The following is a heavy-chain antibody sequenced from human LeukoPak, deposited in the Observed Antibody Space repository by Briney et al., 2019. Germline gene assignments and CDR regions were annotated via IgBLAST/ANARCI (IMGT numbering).Heavy chain of an antibody. D-gene: IGHD2-21*01. CDR3: ATVAGYFDY. J-gene: IGHJ4*02. CDR1: EFTFSNYW. Sequence: GSLRLSCAASEFTFSNYWMGWVRQAPGKGLEWVASIQKDGSQKYYLESVKGRFTISRDNTKNSLYLHMSSLRADDTAVYFCATVAGYFDYWGQGTLVTVSS. CDR2: IQKDGSQK. V-gene: IGHV3-7*01.